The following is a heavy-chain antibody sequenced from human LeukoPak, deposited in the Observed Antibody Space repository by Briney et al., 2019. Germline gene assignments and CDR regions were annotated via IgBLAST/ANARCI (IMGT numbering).Heavy chain of an antibody. D-gene: IGHD3-10*01. CDR1: GGSISSGSYY. V-gene: IGHV4-61*10. CDR3: AREEGIRGHFYFDY. Sequence: SQTLSLTCTVSGGSISSGSYYWSWIRQPAGKGLEWIGYIYYSGTTKYNPSLKSRVTISVDTSKNQFSLKLISVTAADTAVYYCAREEGIRGHFYFDYWGQGTLVTVSS. J-gene: IGHJ4*02. CDR2: IYYSGTT.